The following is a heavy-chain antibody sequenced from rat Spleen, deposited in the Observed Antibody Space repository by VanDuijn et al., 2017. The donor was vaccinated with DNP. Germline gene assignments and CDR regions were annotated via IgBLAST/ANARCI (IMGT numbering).Heavy chain of an antibody. V-gene: IGHV4-2*01. CDR1: GFTFNDYW. J-gene: IGHJ3*01. CDR2: INKDSSTI. Sequence: EVKLVESGGGLVQPGRSLILSCAASGFTFNDYWMGWVRQAPGQGLEWVGKINKDSSTINYTPSLRERFTISRDNAQNTLYLQMSKLGSEDTAIYYCTTRGDGYDNWFAYWGQGTLVTVSS. CDR3: TTRGDGYDNWFAY. D-gene: IGHD1-4*01.